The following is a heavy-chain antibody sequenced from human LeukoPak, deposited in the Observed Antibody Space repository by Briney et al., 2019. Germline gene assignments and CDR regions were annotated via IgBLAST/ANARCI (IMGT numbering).Heavy chain of an antibody. CDR2: ISGSGGST. Sequence: GASLRLSCAASGFTFSSYAMSWVRQAPGKGLEWVSAISGSGGSTYYADSVKGRFTISRDNSKNTLYLQMNSLRAEDTAVYYCAKSSRRYSSSPYGKDVWGQGTTVTVSS. J-gene: IGHJ6*02. CDR3: AKSSRRYSSSPYGKDV. CDR1: GFTFSSYA. V-gene: IGHV3-23*01. D-gene: IGHD6-6*01.